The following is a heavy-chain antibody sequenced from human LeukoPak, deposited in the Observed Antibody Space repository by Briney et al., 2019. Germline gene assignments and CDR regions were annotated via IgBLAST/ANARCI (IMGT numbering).Heavy chain of an antibody. Sequence: GRSLRLSCAASGFTFDDYAMHWVRQAPGKGLEWVSGISWNSGSIGYADSVKGRFTISRDNAKNSLYLQMNSLRAEDTALYYCAKGGDYGGNSYYFDCWGQGTLVTVSS. D-gene: IGHD4-23*01. CDR3: AKGGDYGGNSYYFDC. CDR2: ISWNSGSI. CDR1: GFTFDDYA. J-gene: IGHJ4*02. V-gene: IGHV3-9*01.